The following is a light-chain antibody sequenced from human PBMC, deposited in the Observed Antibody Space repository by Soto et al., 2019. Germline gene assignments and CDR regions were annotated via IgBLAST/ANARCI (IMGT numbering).Light chain of an antibody. V-gene: IGLV2-14*01. J-gene: IGLJ1*01. Sequence: QSVLTQPASVSLSPGQSITISCTGTSSDVGNNNYVSWYQQHPGKAPKLMIFEVSDRPSGISNRFSGSKSGNTASLTISGLQSEDEADYYCSSYATSNTLVLGTGTKVTVL. CDR3: SSYATSNTLV. CDR2: EVS. CDR1: SSDVGNNNY.